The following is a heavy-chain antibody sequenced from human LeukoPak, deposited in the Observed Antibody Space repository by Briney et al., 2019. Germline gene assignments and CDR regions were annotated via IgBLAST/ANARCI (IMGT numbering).Heavy chain of an antibody. J-gene: IGHJ6*02. Sequence: GGSLRLSCVASGFTFSSSAMSWVRQAPGKGLKWVSVIYSGGSTYYADSVKGRFTISRDNSKNTLYLQMNSLRAEDTAVYYCARDHPYYDFWSGYYNPNGMDVWGQGTTVTVSS. CDR3: ARDHPYYDFWSGYYNPNGMDV. V-gene: IGHV3-66*01. D-gene: IGHD3-3*01. CDR2: IYSGGST. CDR1: GFTFSSSA.